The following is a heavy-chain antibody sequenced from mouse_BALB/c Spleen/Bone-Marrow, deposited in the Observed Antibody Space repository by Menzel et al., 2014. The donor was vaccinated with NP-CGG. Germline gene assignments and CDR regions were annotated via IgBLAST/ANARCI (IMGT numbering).Heavy chain of an antibody. CDR1: GFNIKDTY. Sequence: VQLQQSGAELVKPGASVKLSCTASGFNIKDTYMHWVKQRPEQGLEWIGRIDPANGNTKYDPKFQGKATITADTSSITAYLQLSSLTSEDTAVYYCARGKRWSYAMDDWGQGTSVTVSS. CDR3: ARGKRWSYAMDD. V-gene: IGHV14-3*02. J-gene: IGHJ4*01. CDR2: IDPANGNT. D-gene: IGHD2-3*01.